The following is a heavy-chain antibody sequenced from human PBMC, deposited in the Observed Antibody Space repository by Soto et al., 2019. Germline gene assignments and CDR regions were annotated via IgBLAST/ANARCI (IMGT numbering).Heavy chain of an antibody. J-gene: IGHJ4*02. CDR2: ISYTSTYV. D-gene: IGHD3-22*01. V-gene: IGHV3-21*01. Sequence: EVHLVESGGGLVKPGGSLRLSCAASGFTFSNYNMNWVRQAPGKGLEGVSSISYTSTYVSYADSVKGRFTISRDNAKNSLYLQMDSLRAEDTAVYYCATYYDGTGYNFDYWGQGTLVTVSS. CDR1: GFTFSNYN. CDR3: ATYYDGTGYNFDY.